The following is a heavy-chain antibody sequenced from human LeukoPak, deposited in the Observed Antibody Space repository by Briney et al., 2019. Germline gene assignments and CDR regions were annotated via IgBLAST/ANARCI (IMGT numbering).Heavy chain of an antibody. CDR2: IKQDGSEK. CDR1: GFTFSSYW. D-gene: IGHD6-19*01. Sequence: GGSLRLSCAASGFTFSSYWMSWVRQAPGKGLEWVANIKQDGSEKYYVDSVKGRFTISRDNAKNSLYLQMNSLRAEDTAVYYCARDLRDPGIAVAEVAFDIWGQGTMVTVS. CDR3: ARDLRDPGIAVAEVAFDI. V-gene: IGHV3-7*01. J-gene: IGHJ3*02.